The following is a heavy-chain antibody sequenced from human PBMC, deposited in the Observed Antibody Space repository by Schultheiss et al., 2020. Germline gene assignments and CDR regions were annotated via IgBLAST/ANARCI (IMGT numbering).Heavy chain of an antibody. CDR3: ARDPGGVCYYDS. D-gene: IGHD2-21*02. Sequence: SETLSLTCAVSGGSISSGGYSWSWIRQPPGKGLEWIGSIYYSGSTYYNPSLKSRVTISVDTSKNQFSLKLSSVTAEDTAVYYCARDPGGVCYYDSWGQGTLVTVSS. CDR2: IYYSGST. CDR1: GGSISSGGYS. V-gene: IGHV4-39*07. J-gene: IGHJ4*02.